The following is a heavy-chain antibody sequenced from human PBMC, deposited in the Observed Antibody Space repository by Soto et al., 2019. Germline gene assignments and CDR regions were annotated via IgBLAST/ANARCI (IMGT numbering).Heavy chain of an antibody. CDR3: ARISAYSSGWYTYYFDY. V-gene: IGHV4-59*01. J-gene: IGHJ4*01. CDR2: FFYGGTS. D-gene: IGHD6-13*01. CDR1: GGSTSSYY. Sequence: VQLQESGPGLVKPSETLSLTCTVSGGSTSSYYWGWIRQPPGKALEWIGYFFYGGTSNYNPSLRSRVTISGDTAENQLSLRLTSVTAADTAVYYCARISAYSSGWYTYYFDYWGHGILVTVSS.